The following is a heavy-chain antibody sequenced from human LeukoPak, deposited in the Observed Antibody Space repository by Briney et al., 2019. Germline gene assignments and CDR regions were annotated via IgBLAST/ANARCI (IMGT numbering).Heavy chain of an antibody. Sequence: SETLSLTCSVSGGSISSYYWSWVRQPPGKGLEWIGYIYYSGSTNYNPSLKSRVTISVDTSENQLSLKLSSVTAADTALYYCARAHTSSWYMDYWGQGTLVTVSS. V-gene: IGHV4-59*01. CDR1: GGSISSYY. J-gene: IGHJ4*02. CDR2: IYYSGST. D-gene: IGHD6-13*01. CDR3: ARAHTSSWYMDY.